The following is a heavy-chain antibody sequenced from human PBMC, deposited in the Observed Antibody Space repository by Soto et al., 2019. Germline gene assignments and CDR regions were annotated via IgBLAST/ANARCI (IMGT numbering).Heavy chain of an antibody. V-gene: IGHV1-18*04. J-gene: IGHJ4*02. D-gene: IGHD5-18*01. CDR2: ISGKNDKR. Sequence: QVQLVQSGGEIKKPGASVNVSCKASGYTFIRYGISWVRQAPGQGFEWMGWISGKNDKRNHAQKFRGRITMTTDTSTTTAYLEVRSLGSDDTAIYYCAREGNGYEDYWGQGTRVTVSS. CDR3: AREGNGYEDY. CDR1: GYTFIRYG.